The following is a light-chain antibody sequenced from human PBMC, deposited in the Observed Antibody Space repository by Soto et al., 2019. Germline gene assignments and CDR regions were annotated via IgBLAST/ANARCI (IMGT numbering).Light chain of an antibody. CDR2: GNS. Sequence: QSVLTQPPSVSGAPGQRVTISCTGSSSNIGAGYDVHWYQQLPGTAPKLLIYGNSNRPSGVPDRFSGSKSGTSASLAITGLQAEDEADYYCPSYDSSLSGSEVFGGGTKLTVL. J-gene: IGLJ2*01. CDR1: SSNIGAGYD. V-gene: IGLV1-40*01. CDR3: PSYDSSLSGSEV.